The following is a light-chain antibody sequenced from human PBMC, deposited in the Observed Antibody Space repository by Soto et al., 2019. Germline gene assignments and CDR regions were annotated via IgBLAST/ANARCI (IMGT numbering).Light chain of an antibody. V-gene: IGKV3-11*01. CDR2: DAS. CDR3: QQRSNWPIT. J-gene: IGKJ5*01. CDR1: QSVSSY. Sequence: EIVLTQSPATLSLSPGDRATLSCRASQSVSSYLAWYQQKRGQAPRLLIYDASNRATGIPARFSGSGSGTDFTLTISSLEPEDFAVYYCQQRSNWPITFGQGTRLEIK.